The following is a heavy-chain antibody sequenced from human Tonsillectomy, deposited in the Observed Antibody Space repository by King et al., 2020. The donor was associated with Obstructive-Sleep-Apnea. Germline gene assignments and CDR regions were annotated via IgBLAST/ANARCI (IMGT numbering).Heavy chain of an antibody. CDR3: ARETSRDGYNPTIYYYYGMDV. Sequence: QLVQSGAEVKKPGSSVKVSCKASGGTFSSYAISWVRQAPGQGLECMGGIIPIFGTANYAQKFQGRVPITADESTSSAYMELSSLRAEDTAVYYCARETSRDGYNPTIYYYYGMDVWGQGTTVTVSS. J-gene: IGHJ6*02. CDR1: GGTFSSYA. V-gene: IGHV1-69*12. D-gene: IGHD5-24*01. CDR2: IIPIFGTA.